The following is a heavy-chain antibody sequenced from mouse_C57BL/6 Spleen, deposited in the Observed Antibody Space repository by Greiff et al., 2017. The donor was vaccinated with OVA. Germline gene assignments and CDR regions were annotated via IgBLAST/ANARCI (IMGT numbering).Heavy chain of an antibody. D-gene: IGHD2-2*01. V-gene: IGHV1-15*01. J-gene: IGHJ2*01. CDR2: IDPETGGT. CDR3: TRRLYGYDEGPYYFDY. CDR1: GYTFTDYE. Sequence: QVQLQQSGAELVRPGASVTLSCKASGYTFTDYEMHWVKQTPVHGLEWIGAIDPETGGTAYNQKFKGKAILTADKSSSTAYMELRSLTSEDSAVYYCTRRLYGYDEGPYYFDYWGQGTTLTVSS.